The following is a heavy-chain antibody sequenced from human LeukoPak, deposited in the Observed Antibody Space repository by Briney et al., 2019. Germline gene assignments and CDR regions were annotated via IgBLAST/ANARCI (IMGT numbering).Heavy chain of an antibody. J-gene: IGHJ6*03. D-gene: IGHD1-26*01. CDR1: GGSFGGYY. V-gene: IGHV4-34*01. CDR2: INHSGST. CDR3: ASSGSYLAYYYYYMDV. Sequence: SETLSLTCAVYGGSFGGYYWSWIRQPPGKGLEWIGEINHSGSTNYNPSLKSRVTISVDTSKNQFSLKLSSVTAADTAVYYCASSGSYLAYYYYYMDVWGKGTTVTISS.